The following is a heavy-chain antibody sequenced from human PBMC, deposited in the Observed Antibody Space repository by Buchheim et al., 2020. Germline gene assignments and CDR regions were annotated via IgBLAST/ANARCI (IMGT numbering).Heavy chain of an antibody. Sequence: QVQLVESGGGVVQPGRSLRLSCAASGFTFSSYAMHWVRQAPGKGLEWVAVISYDGSNKYYADSVKGRFTISRDNSKNTLYLQMNSLRAEDTAVYYCAREWELLDPFDYWGQGTL. D-gene: IGHD1-26*01. CDR3: AREWELLDPFDY. CDR2: ISYDGSNK. J-gene: IGHJ4*02. V-gene: IGHV3-30*04. CDR1: GFTFSSYA.